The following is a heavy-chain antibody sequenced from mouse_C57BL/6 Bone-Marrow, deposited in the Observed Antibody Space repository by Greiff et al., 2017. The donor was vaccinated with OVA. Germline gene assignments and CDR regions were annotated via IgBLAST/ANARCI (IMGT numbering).Heavy chain of an antibody. V-gene: IGHV1-66*01. J-gene: IGHJ2*01. CDR2: IYPGSGNT. CDR1: GYSFTSYY. D-gene: IGHD1-1*01. Sequence: QVQLQQSGPELVKPGASVKISCKASGYSFTSYYIHWVKQRPGQGLEWIGWIYPGSGNTKYNEKFKGKATLTADTSSSTAYMQLSSLTSEDSAVYYCARRGTTVGKDLDYWGQGTTLTVSS. CDR3: ARRGTTVGKDLDY.